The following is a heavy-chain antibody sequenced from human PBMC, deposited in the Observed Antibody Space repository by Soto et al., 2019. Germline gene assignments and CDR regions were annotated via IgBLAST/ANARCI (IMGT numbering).Heavy chain of an antibody. V-gene: IGHV3-30*18. CDR1: GITFRNFA. CDR3: AKDRYGDSVGGHSDY. CDR2: ISDHGSNK. J-gene: IGHJ4*02. Sequence: QVQLVESGGGVVQPGRSRRLSWQPSGITFRNFAMHWVRKAPGQGLGWVAVISDHGSNKYYADTGKGRFTISRDNFKNTLYLQMNSLRAEDTAVYYCAKDRYGDSVGGHSDYWGQGTLVTASS. D-gene: IGHD4-17*01.